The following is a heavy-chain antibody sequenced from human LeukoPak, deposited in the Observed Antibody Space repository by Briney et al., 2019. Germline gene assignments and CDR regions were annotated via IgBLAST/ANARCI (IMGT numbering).Heavy chain of an antibody. CDR2: ISGSGGST. CDR1: GFTFSSYA. J-gene: IGHJ4*02. V-gene: IGHV3-23*01. D-gene: IGHD6-13*01. Sequence: GGSLRLSCAASGFTFSSYAMSWVRQAPGKGLEWVSAISGSGGSTYYADSVKGRFTISRDNAKNSLYLQMNSLRAEDTALYYCAKDKAEIAAAGLDYWGQGTLVTVSS. CDR3: AKDKAEIAAAGLDY.